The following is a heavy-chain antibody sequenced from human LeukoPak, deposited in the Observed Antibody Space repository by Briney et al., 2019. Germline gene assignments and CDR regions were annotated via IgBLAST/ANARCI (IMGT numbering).Heavy chain of an antibody. J-gene: IGHJ6*02. CDR3: AKGNVYGGNGMDV. CDR1: GFTFSSYA. D-gene: IGHD4/OR15-4a*01. V-gene: IGHV3-23*01. CDR2: ISGSGGST. Sequence: GGSLRLSCAASGFTFSSYAMNWVRQAPGKGLECVSDISGSGGSTYHADSVKGRFTISRDNSKNTLYLQMNSLRAEDTAVYYCAKGNVYGGNGMDVWGQGTTVTVSS.